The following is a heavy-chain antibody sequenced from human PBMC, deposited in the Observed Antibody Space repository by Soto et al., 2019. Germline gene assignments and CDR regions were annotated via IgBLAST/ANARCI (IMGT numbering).Heavy chain of an antibody. V-gene: IGHV4-39*01. CDR2: IYYSGST. D-gene: IGHD4-17*01. J-gene: IGHJ3*02. Sequence: SETLSLTCTVSGGSVSSSIYYWGWIRQPPGKGLEWIVSIYYSGSTYYNPSLKSRVTRSVETSKNQFSLKLSSVTAADTAVDYCARHRARGYGDSAGAFDIWGQGTMVTVSS. CDR1: GGSVSSSIYY. CDR3: ARHRARGYGDSAGAFDI.